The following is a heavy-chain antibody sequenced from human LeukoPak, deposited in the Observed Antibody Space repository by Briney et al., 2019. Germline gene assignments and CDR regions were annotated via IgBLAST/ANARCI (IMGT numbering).Heavy chain of an antibody. Sequence: ASVKVSCKTSGYSFAGYFIHWVRQAPGQGLQWMGRINPNSGGTEYEQSLQGRVTMTRDTSITTAYVEVSTLISDDTAVYYCARDLSSTSNWEFDYWGQGTLVTVSS. CDR1: GYSFAGYF. D-gene: IGHD1-26*01. CDR3: ARDLSSTSNWEFDY. V-gene: IGHV1-2*06. CDR2: INPNSGGT. J-gene: IGHJ4*02.